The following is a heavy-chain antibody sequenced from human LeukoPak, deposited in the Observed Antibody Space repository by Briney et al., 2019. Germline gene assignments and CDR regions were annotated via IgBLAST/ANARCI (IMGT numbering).Heavy chain of an antibody. V-gene: IGHV1-69*06. CDR1: VGTFSSYA. J-gene: IGHJ4*02. Sequence: ASVKVSCKASVGTFSSYAISWVRQAPGQGLEWMGGIIPIFGTANNAQKFQGRVTTTSDKSTSTAYMELSSLRSEDTAVYYCARASTYYYDSSGYYIDYWGQGTLVTVSS. CDR2: IIPIFGTA. CDR3: ARASTYYYDSSGYYIDY. D-gene: IGHD3-22*01.